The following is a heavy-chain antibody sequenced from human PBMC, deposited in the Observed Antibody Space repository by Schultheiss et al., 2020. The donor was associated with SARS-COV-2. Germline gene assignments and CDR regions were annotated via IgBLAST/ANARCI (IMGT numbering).Heavy chain of an antibody. Sequence: SETLSLTCAVYGGSFSGYYWSWIRQPPGEGLEWIGEINHSGGTNYIPSLKSRVTMSVDTSKNQFSLKLSSVTAADTAVYYCARDWSSNDYGDYYYYGMDVWGQGTTVTVSS. CDR3: ARDWSSNDYGDYYYYGMDV. D-gene: IGHD4-17*01. CDR2: INHSGGT. V-gene: IGHV4-34*01. J-gene: IGHJ6*02. CDR1: GGSFSGYY.